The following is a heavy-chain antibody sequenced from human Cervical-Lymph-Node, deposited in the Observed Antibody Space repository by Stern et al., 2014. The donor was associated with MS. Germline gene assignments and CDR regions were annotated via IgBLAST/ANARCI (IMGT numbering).Heavy chain of an antibody. J-gene: IGHJ4*02. CDR2: FEPGDGET. CDR1: GYSLTEVS. CDR3: ATLGSSSGYKY. D-gene: IGHD2-2*02. V-gene: IGHV1-24*01. Sequence: GQLVQSGAEVKKPGASVKVSCKGSGYSLTEVSMNWVRQAPGKGLEWMGSFEPGDGETTYAEKFHGRVTMTEDTSTETAYIDLSSLRSADTAVYYCATLGSSSGYKYWGQGTLVIVSS.